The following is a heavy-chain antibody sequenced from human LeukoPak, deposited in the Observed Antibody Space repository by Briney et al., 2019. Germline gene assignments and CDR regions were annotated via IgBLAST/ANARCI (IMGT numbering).Heavy chain of an antibody. D-gene: IGHD6-19*01. V-gene: IGHV4-4*07. CDR3: ARDSSGWSRNYGFDY. CDR1: GGSISSYY. J-gene: IGHJ4*02. Sequence: SETLSLTCTVSGGSISSYYWSWIRQPAGKGLEWIGRIYTSGSTNYNPSLKSRVTMSVDTSKNQFSLKLSSVSAADTAVYYCARDSSGWSRNYGFDYWGQGTLVTVSS. CDR2: IYTSGST.